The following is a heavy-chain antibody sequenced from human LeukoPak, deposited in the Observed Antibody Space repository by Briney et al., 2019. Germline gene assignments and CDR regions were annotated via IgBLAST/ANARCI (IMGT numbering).Heavy chain of an antibody. Sequence: SETLSLTCAVYGGSFSGYYWSWIRQPPGKGLEWIGEINHSGSTYYNPSLKSRVTISVDTSKNQFSLKLSSVTAADTAVYYCASGGADSYGLLGPLDYWGQGTLVTVSS. CDR3: ASGGADSYGLLGPLDY. CDR2: INHSGST. V-gene: IGHV4-34*09. D-gene: IGHD5-18*01. CDR1: GGSFSGYY. J-gene: IGHJ4*02.